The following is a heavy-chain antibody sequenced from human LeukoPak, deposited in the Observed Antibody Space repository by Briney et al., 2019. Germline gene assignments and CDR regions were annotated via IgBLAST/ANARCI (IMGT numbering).Heavy chain of an antibody. D-gene: IGHD4-17*01. CDR2: INPNSGGT. CDR3: ARDATARDYGNSDN. Sequence: VASVKVSCKASGYTFTGYYIHWVRQAPGQGLEWMGWINPNSGGTNYAQKFQGRVTVTRDTSISTAYMELTRLTSDDTAVYYCARDATARDYGNSDNWGQGTLVTVSS. V-gene: IGHV1-2*02. CDR1: GYTFTGYY. J-gene: IGHJ4*02.